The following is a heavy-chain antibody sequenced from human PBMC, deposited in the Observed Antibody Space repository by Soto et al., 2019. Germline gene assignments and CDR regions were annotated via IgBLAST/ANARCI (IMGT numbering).Heavy chain of an antibody. V-gene: IGHV3-48*01. Sequence: EVQLVESGGGLVQPGGSLRLSCAASGFIFSSYSLNWVRQAPGKGLEWVSYISSSTGSIYYADSVKGRFTISRDNAKNSLYLQMNSLRAEDTAVYFCARGYHTNSFLFQHWGQGTLVTVSS. CDR1: GFIFSSYS. J-gene: IGHJ1*01. CDR2: ISSSTGSI. CDR3: ARGYHTNSFLFQH. D-gene: IGHD3-3*01.